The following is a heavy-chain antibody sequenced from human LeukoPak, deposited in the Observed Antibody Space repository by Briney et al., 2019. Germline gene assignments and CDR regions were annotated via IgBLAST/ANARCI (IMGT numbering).Heavy chain of an antibody. CDR2: VYTSGST. J-gene: IGHJ4*02. CDR1: GGSISGGY. V-gene: IGHV4-4*09. D-gene: IGHD4-11*01. Sequence: SETLSLTCTVSGGSISGGYWSWIRQPPGRGLEWIGYVYTSGSTNYNPSLKSRVTISVDTSKSQFALKLSSVTAADAAVYYCAKSYFDYSTYYSYYFNLWGQGALVTVSS. CDR3: AKSYFDYSTYYSYYFNL.